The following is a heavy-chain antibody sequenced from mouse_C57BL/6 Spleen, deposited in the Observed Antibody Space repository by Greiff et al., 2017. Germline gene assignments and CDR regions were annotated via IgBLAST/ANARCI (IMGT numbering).Heavy chain of an antibody. D-gene: IGHD2-4*01. Sequence: EVQRVESGGGLVQPGGSMKLSCVASGFTFSNYWMNWVRQSPEKGLEWVAQIRLKSDNYATHYAESVKGRFTISRDDSKSSVYLQMNNLRAEDTGIYYCTGYDYDDYFDYWGQGTTLTVSS. CDR3: TGYDYDDYFDY. CDR1: GFTFSNYW. J-gene: IGHJ2*01. CDR2: IRLKSDNYAT. V-gene: IGHV6-3*01.